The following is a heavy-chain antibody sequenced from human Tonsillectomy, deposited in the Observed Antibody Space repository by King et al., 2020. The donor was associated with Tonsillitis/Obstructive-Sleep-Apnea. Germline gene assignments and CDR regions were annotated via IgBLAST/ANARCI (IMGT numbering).Heavy chain of an antibody. CDR1: GFTFSSYA. Sequence: VQLVESGGGLVQPGGSLRLSCAASGFTFSSYAMSWVRQAPGKGLEWVSAISGSGGSTYYADSVKGRFTISRDNSKNTLYLQMNSLRAEDTAVYYCAKDQAIVVGTDAIVDAFDIWGQGTMVTVSS. CDR3: AKDQAIVVGTDAIVDAFDI. D-gene: IGHD2-2*01. J-gene: IGHJ3*02. V-gene: IGHV3-23*04. CDR2: ISGSGGST.